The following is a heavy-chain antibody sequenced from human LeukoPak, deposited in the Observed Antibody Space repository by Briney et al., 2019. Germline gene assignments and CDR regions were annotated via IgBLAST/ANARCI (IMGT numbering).Heavy chain of an antibody. D-gene: IGHD6-13*01. CDR1: GYTFTNYA. CDR3: AKTPTVAAADYYYMDV. CDR2: INTNTGNP. Sequence: ASVKVSCKASGYTFTNYAMNWVRQAPGQGLEWMGWINTNTGNPTYAQDFTGRFVFSLDTSVSTAYLQISSLKAEDTAVYYCAKTPTVAAADYYYMDVWGKGTTVTVSS. V-gene: IGHV7-4-1*02. J-gene: IGHJ6*03.